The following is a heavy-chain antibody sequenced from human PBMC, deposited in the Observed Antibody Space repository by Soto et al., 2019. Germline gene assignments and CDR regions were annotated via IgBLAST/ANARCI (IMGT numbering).Heavy chain of an antibody. Sequence: GGSLRLSCAASGFTFSSYDRHWVRQATGKGLEWVSAIGTAGDTYYPGSVKGRFTISRENAKNSLYLQMNSLRAGDTAVYYCARARGEVGATEYYFDYWGQGTLVTVYS. V-gene: IGHV3-13*01. CDR3: ARARGEVGATEYYFDY. CDR2: IGTAGDT. CDR1: GFTFSSYD. J-gene: IGHJ4*02. D-gene: IGHD1-26*01.